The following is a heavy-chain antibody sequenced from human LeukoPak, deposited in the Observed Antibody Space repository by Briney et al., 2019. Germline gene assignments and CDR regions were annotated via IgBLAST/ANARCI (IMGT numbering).Heavy chain of an antibody. CDR3: ATNTGTVFDY. CDR1: GDFITASY. J-gene: IGHJ4*02. D-gene: IGHD7-27*01. V-gene: IGHV4-59*01. Sequence: SSETLSLTCTVSGDFITASYWSWIRQPPGKGLEWIGYVYYSGSTEYNPSLRSRVTISLEMSKHQFSLNVTSVTAADTAVYYCATNTGTVFDYWGQGALVTVSS. CDR2: VYYSGST.